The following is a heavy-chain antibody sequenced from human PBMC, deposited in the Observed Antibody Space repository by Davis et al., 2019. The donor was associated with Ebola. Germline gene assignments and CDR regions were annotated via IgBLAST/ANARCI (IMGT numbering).Heavy chain of an antibody. CDR2: ISGSGGNT. CDR1: GFTFSSYA. CDR3: AKREGRQWLVLDYFDY. D-gene: IGHD6-19*01. V-gene: IGHV3-23*01. J-gene: IGHJ4*02. Sequence: GGSLRLSCAASGFTFSSYAMSWVRQAPGKGLEWVSAISGSGGNTYYADSVKGRFTISRDNSKNTLYLQMNSLRAEDTAVYYCAKREGRQWLVLDYFDYWGQGTLVTVSS.